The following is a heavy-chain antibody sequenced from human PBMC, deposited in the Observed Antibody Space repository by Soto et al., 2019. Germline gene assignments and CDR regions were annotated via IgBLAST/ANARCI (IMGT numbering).Heavy chain of an antibody. CDR3: AKGFCSSTSCSRGHFDY. CDR1: GFTFSSYA. D-gene: IGHD2-2*01. CDR2: ISYGGNST. V-gene: IGHV3-23*01. Sequence: GGSLRLSCAASGFTFSSYAMHWVRQAPGKGLEWVSSISYGGNSTYYADSVKGRFTISRDNSKNTLYLQMNSLRAEDTALFHCAKGFCSSTSCSRGHFDYWGQGTLVTVSS. J-gene: IGHJ4*02.